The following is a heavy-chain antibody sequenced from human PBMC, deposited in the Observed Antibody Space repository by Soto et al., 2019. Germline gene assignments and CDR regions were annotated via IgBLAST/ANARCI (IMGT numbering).Heavy chain of an antibody. CDR1: GFTFSSYA. J-gene: IGHJ4*02. CDR3: AKPGYLEHWVVRGYFDY. V-gene: IGHV3-23*01. D-gene: IGHD6-19*01. CDR2: ISSSGGTT. Sequence: PGGSLRLSCAASGFTFSSYAMSWVRQAPGKGLEWVSAISSSGGTTYYADSLKGRFIISRDNSKSTLYLQMNSLRAEDTAVYYCAKPGYLEHWVVRGYFDYWGQGTLVTVSS.